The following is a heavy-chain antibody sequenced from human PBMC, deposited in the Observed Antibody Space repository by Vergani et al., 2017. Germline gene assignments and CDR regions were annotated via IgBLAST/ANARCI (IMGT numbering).Heavy chain of an antibody. CDR1: CVSISSGDYY. Sequence: QVQLQESGPGLVKPSQTLSLTFTVSCVSISSGDYYWSWIRQPPGKGREWIGYIYYSGSTYYNPSLKSRVTITVDTSKNQFSLKLSSVTAADKAVYYCARVGVVRGVSYYYYYYGMDVWGQGTTVTVSS. J-gene: IGHJ6*02. V-gene: IGHV4-30-4*08. D-gene: IGHD3-10*01. CDR3: ARVGVVRGVSYYYYYYGMDV. CDR2: IYYSGST.